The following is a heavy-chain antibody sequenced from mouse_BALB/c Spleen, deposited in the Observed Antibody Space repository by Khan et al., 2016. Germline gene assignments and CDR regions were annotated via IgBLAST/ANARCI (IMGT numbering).Heavy chain of an antibody. V-gene: IGHV1-9*01. CDR1: GYTFSSYW. CDR2: ILPGSGST. CDR3: ARCRCSVTWVAY. J-gene: IGHJ3*01. D-gene: IGHD2-14*01. Sequence: QVQLKQSGAELMKPGASVKISCKATGYTFSSYWIEWVKQRPGHGLEWIGEILPGSGSTNYNEKFKGKATFTADTSSNTAYMQLSSLTSEDSAVYYCARCRCSVTWVAYWGQGTLVTVSA.